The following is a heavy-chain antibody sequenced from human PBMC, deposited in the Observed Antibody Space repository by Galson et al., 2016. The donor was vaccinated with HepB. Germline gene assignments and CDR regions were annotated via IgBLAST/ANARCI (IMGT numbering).Heavy chain of an antibody. CDR1: GYTFSNFD. D-gene: IGHD3-22*01. V-gene: IGHV1-3*01. J-gene: IGHJ4*02. CDR2: INVGNGNT. Sequence: SVKVSCKASGYTFSNFDIHWARQVPEQRLEWMGWINVGNGNTKYSERFQNRVTLTRDTSASTAYMELSSLRSEDTAVYYCARGASGYDYWGLGTLVTVSS. CDR3: ARGASGYDY.